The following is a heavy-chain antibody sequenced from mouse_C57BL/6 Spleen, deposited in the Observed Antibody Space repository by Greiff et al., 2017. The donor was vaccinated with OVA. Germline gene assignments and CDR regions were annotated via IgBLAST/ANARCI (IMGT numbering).Heavy chain of an antibody. Sequence: EVQGVESGGGLVKPGGSLKLSCAASGFTFSSYAMSWVRQTPEKRLEWVATISDGGSYTYYPDNVKGRFTISRDNAKNNLYLQMSHLKSEDTAMYYCARGITTVVAPYYFDYWGQGTTLTVSS. V-gene: IGHV5-4*01. J-gene: IGHJ2*01. CDR3: ARGITTVVAPYYFDY. CDR2: ISDGGSYT. CDR1: GFTFSSYA. D-gene: IGHD1-1*01.